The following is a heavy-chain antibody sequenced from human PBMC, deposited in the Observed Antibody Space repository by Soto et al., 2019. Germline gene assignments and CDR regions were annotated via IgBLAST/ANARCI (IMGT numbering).Heavy chain of an antibody. D-gene: IGHD6-6*01. CDR1: GYSFTSSW. V-gene: IGHV5-10-1*03. Sequence: EVQLVQSGAEVKKPGESLRISCQGSGYSFTSSWISWVRQMPGEGLEWMGRIDPSDSYINYSPSFQGRVTISADKSISTAYLQWSSLKASDTARYYCARRVSSSSFFYDSWGQGTLVTVSS. CDR3: ARRVSSSSFFYDS. CDR2: IDPSDSYI. J-gene: IGHJ4*02.